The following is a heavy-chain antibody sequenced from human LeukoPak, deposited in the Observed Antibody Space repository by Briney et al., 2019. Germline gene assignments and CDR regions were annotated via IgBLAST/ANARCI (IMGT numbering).Heavy chain of an antibody. CDR3: VRKFATGD. CDR1: GFTYSSSW. J-gene: IGHJ4*02. V-gene: IGHV3-74*01. CDR2: VKSDGTAT. Sequence: AGGSLRLSCAASGFTYSSSWMSWVRQVPGKGLVWVSSVKSDGTATNYADSVKGRFTISRDNAKNTLYLQMNSLRVEDTAVYYCVRKFATGDWGQGTLVTVSS. D-gene: IGHD1-14*01.